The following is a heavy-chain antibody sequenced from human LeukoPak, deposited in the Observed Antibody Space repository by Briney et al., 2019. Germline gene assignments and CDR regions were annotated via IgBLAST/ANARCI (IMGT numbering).Heavy chain of an antibody. D-gene: IGHD5-18*01. CDR3: ARVGRYSYAHNS. Sequence: GGSLRPSCAASGFTFRDYSDYWMSWVRQAPGKGLEWVANIKQDGSEKYYVDSVKGRFTISRDNAKNSLFLQMNSLRAEDTAVYYCARVGRYSYAHNSWGQGTLVTVSS. CDR1: GFTFRDYSDYW. J-gene: IGHJ4*02. V-gene: IGHV3-7*01. CDR2: IKQDGSEK.